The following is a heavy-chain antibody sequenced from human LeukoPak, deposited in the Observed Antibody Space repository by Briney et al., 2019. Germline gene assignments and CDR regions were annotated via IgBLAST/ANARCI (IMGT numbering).Heavy chain of an antibody. D-gene: IGHD1-26*01. CDR2: VHGDGYSI. CDR3: ARAQVGAPTDF. J-gene: IGHJ4*02. V-gene: IGHV3-74*01. Sequence: PGGSLRLSCAVSGFPFSSYAMYWVRHAPGKGLVWVARVHGDGYSISYADSVRGRFTISRDNAKDTLYLHMNSLRPEDTAVYYCARAQVGAPTDFWGQGTLDTVSS. CDR1: GFPFSSYA.